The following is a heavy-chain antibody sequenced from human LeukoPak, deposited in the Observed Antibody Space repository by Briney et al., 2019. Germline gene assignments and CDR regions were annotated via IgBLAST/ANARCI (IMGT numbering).Heavy chain of an antibody. D-gene: IGHD1-26*01. CDR2: ISSTSVFI. V-gene: IGHV3-21*01. Sequence: PWGSLRLSCAASEFIFSTYEMNWVRQAPGKGLEWVASISSTSVFIYYAASVKGRFTISRDNAKNSLYLQMSYLRADDTAVYYCARVVGSAIRSGVDYWGQGTLVTVSS. CDR1: EFIFSTYE. CDR3: ARVVGSAIRSGVDY. J-gene: IGHJ4*02.